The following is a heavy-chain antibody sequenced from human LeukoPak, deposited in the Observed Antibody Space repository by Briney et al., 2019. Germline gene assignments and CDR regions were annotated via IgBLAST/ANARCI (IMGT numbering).Heavy chain of an antibody. CDR3: ARHSTIFGVVIIGVDHDAFDI. CDR1: GGSISSGGYS. D-gene: IGHD3-3*01. V-gene: IGHV4-61*08. J-gene: IGHJ3*02. CDR2: IYYSGST. Sequence: PSETLSLTCAVSGGSISSGGYSWSWILQPPGKGLEWIGYIYYSGSTNYNPSLKSRVTISVDTSKNQFSLKLSSVTAADTAVYYCARHSTIFGVVIIGVDHDAFDIWGQGTMVTVSS.